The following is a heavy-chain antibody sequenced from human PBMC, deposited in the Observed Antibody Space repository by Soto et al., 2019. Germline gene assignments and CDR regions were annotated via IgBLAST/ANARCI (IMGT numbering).Heavy chain of an antibody. CDR1: GFTFSSYA. D-gene: IGHD6-13*01. CDR2: ISYDGSNK. V-gene: IGHV3-30-3*01. CDR3: ARIPAPGYYFDY. J-gene: IGHJ4*02. Sequence: PGGSLRLSCVAPGFTFSSYAMHWVRQAPGKGLEWVAVISYDGSNKYYADSVKGRFTISRDNSKNTLYLQMNSLRAEDTAFYYCARIPAPGYYFDYWGQGTLVTVSS.